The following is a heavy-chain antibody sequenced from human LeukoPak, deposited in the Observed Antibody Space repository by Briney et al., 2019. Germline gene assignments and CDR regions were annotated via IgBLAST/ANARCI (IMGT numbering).Heavy chain of an antibody. CDR1: GGSFSGYY. D-gene: IGHD3-16*02. CDR3: ARSVMITFGGVIVIP. V-gene: IGHV4-34*01. J-gene: IGHJ5*02. CDR2: INHSGST. Sequence: PSETLSLTCAVYGGSFSGYYWSWIRQPPGKGLEWIGEINHSGSTKYNPSLKSRVTISVDTSKNQFSLKVSSVTAADTAVYYCARSVMITFGGVIVIPWGQGTLVTVSS.